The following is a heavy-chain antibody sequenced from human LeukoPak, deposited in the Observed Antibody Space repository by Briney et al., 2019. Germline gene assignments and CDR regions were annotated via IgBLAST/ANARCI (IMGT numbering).Heavy chain of an antibody. J-gene: IGHJ4*02. CDR3: ARIATKYSSGWYFDY. CDR1: GYTFTGYY. Sequence: SVKVSCKASGYTFTGYYMHWVRQAPGQGLEWMGGIIPIFGAANYAQKFQGRVTITADESTSTAYMELSSLRSEDTAVYYCARIATKYSSGWYFDYWGQGTLVTVSS. CDR2: IIPIFGAA. V-gene: IGHV1-69*13. D-gene: IGHD6-19*01.